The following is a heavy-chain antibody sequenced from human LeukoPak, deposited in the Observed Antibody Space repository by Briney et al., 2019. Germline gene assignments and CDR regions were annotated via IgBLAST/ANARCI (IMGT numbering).Heavy chain of an antibody. CDR2: INHSGST. V-gene: IGHV4-34*01. J-gene: IGHJ6*02. D-gene: IGHD3-3*01. CDR3: ARGDRVVIIPYYYYGMDV. CDR1: GGSFSGYY. Sequence: SETLSLTCAVYGGSFSGYYWSWIRQPPGKGLEWIGEINHSGSTNYNPSLKSRVTISVDTSKNQFSLKLSSVTAADTAVYYCARGDRVVIIPYYYYGMDVWGQGTTATVSS.